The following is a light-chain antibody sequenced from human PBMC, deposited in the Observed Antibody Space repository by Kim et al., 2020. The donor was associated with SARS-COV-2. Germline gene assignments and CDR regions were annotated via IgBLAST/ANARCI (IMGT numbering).Light chain of an antibody. J-gene: IGKJ1*01. CDR2: GAS. Sequence: SAGERATLSCRASQSISTNLAWYQQKPGQAPRLLIYGASTRATGIPARFSGSGSGTEFTLTISSLQYDDFAIYHCQQYNNWLTWTFGQGTKVDIK. CDR3: QQYNNWLTWT. CDR1: QSISTN. V-gene: IGKV3-15*01.